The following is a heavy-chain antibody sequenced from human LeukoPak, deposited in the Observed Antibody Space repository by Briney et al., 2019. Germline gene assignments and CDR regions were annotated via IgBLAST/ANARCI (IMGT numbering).Heavy chain of an antibody. CDR1: GGGFTTYA. Sequence: GASVNVSCKASGGGFTTYAISWVRQAPGQGLEWMGGIIPFLGTTNYAQKFQGRVTITADEPTRPASMALTYLRSDDTAVYYCTIIPNVILFTHYFEYWGQGTLVTVSS. CDR2: IIPFLGTT. D-gene: IGHD2-21*01. CDR3: TIIPNVILFTHYFEY. J-gene: IGHJ4*02. V-gene: IGHV1-69*13.